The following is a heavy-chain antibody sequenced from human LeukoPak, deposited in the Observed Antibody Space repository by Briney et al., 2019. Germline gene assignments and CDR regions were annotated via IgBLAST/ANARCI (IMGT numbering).Heavy chain of an antibody. CDR1: GGSFSGYY. J-gene: IGHJ6*02. Sequence: SETLSLTCAVYGGSFSGYYWSWIRQPPGKGLEGIGEINHSGSTNYNPSLKSRVTISVDTSKNQFSLKLSSVTAADTAVYYCAFGIAVAGRHYYGMDVWGQGTTVTVSS. CDR3: AFGIAVAGRHYYGMDV. CDR2: INHSGST. D-gene: IGHD6-19*01. V-gene: IGHV4-34*01.